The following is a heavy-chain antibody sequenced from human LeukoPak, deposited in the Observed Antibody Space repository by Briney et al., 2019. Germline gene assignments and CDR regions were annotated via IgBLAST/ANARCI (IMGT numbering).Heavy chain of an antibody. D-gene: IGHD3-10*01. CDR1: GFTFSSYA. J-gene: IGHJ6*02. Sequence: GGSLRLSCAASGFTFSSYAMSWVRQAPGKGLEWVSAISGSGGSTYYADSVKGRFTISRDNSKNTLYLQMNSLRAEDTAVYYCAKDKVGAPPRYYYGMDVWGQGTTVTVSS. V-gene: IGHV3-23*01. CDR2: ISGSGGST. CDR3: AKDKVGAPPRYYYGMDV.